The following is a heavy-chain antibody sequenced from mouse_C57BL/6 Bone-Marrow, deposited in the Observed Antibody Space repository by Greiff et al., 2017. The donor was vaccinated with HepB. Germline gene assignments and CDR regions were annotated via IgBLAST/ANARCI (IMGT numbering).Heavy chain of an antibody. V-gene: IGHV5-16*01. CDR1: GFTFSDYY. D-gene: IGHD4-1*01. CDR3: ARENWDHFDY. CDR2: INYDGSST. J-gene: IGHJ2*01. Sequence: VQLKQSEGGLVQPGSSMKLSCTASGFTFSDYYMAWVRQVPEKGLEWVANINYDGSSTYYLDSLKSRFIISRDNAKNILYLQMSSLKSEDTATYYCARENWDHFDYWGQGTTLTVSS.